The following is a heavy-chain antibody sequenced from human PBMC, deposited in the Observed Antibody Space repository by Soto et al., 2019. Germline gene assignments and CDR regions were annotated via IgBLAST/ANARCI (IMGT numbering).Heavy chain of an antibody. CDR1: GFSLSTSGVG. Sequence: SGPTLVNPTQTLTLTCTFSGFSLSTSGVGVGWIRQPPGKALEWLALTYWNDDKRYSPSLKSRLTITKDTSKNQVVLTMTNMHPVDTPTYYCAPLDHRSWYGYYYGMDVWGQGTTVAVSS. D-gene: IGHD6-13*01. J-gene: IGHJ6*02. CDR3: APLDHRSWYGYYYGMDV. CDR2: TYWNDDK. V-gene: IGHV2-5*01.